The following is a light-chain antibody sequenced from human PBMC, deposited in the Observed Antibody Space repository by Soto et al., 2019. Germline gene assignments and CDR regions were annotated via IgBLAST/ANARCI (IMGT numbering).Light chain of an antibody. V-gene: IGKV1-12*01. CDR2: DAS. Sequence: DIQMTQSPSSVSAFVGDTVTLTCRASQAISSSLAWYQQKPGKAPNILMFDASSLQSGVPSRFSGSGSGTDFTLTISGLQPEDFGTYYCQQAASFPITFGQGTRLDI. CDR3: QQAASFPIT. J-gene: IGKJ5*01. CDR1: QAISSS.